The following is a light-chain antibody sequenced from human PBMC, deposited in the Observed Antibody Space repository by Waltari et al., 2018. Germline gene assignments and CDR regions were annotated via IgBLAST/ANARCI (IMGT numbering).Light chain of an antibody. CDR1: QSVDSN. CDR3: QQYNNWPPRLT. J-gene: IGKJ4*01. CDR2: GAS. V-gene: IGKV3-15*01. Sequence: EIVMTQSPATLSVSPGERATLSCRASQSVDSNLAWYQQKPGQAPRLLIYGASTRATGIPARFSGSGSGTEFTLTISSLQSEDFAVYYCQQYNNWPPRLTVGGGTKVEIK.